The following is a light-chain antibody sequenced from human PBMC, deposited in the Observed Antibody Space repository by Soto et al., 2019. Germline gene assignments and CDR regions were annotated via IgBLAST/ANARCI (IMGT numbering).Light chain of an antibody. J-gene: IGLJ3*02. CDR3: AAWDDSPNGWV. V-gene: IGLV1-44*01. CDR1: SSNIGSNT. Sequence: QSVLTQPPSASGTPGQRVTISCSGSSSNIGSNTVNWYQQLPGTAPKLLIYSNNQRPSGVPDRFSGSKSGTSASLAISGLQYEDEADYYCAAWDDSPNGWVFGGGTKLTVL. CDR2: SNN.